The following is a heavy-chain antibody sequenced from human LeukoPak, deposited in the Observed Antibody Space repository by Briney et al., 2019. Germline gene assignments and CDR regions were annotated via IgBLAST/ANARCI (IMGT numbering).Heavy chain of an antibody. CDR3: ARVANRCSTSCYDYYYYYMDV. Sequence: ASVKVSCKASGGTFSSYAISWVRQAPGQGLEWMGWISVYNGNTNYAQKLQGRVTMTTDTSTSTAYMELRSLRSDDTAVYYCARVANRCSTSCYDYYYYYMDVWGKGTTVTVSS. CDR2: ISVYNGNT. D-gene: IGHD2-2*01. CDR1: GGTFSSYA. J-gene: IGHJ6*03. V-gene: IGHV1-18*01.